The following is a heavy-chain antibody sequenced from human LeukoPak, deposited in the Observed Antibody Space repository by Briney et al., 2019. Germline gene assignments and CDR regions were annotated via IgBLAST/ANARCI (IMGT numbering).Heavy chain of an antibody. CDR2: IYYSGST. CDR3: ARVVWFGELLGTFDY. D-gene: IGHD3-10*01. V-gene: IGHV4-39*07. CDR1: GDSISSSSYY. J-gene: IGHJ4*02. Sequence: SETLSLTCTVSGDSISSSSYYWGWIRQPPGKGLEWIGSIYYSGSTYYNPSLKSRDTISVDTSKNQFSLKLSSVTAADTAVYYCARVVWFGELLGTFDYWGQGVLLTVSS.